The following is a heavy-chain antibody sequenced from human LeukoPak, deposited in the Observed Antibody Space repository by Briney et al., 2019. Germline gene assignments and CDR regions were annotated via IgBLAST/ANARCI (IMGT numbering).Heavy chain of an antibody. CDR1: GFKLRDYE. V-gene: IGHV3-48*03. CDR3: ARARAATTRGFDY. J-gene: IGHJ4*02. CDR2: ISSSGSAK. Sequence: GGSLRLSCVVSGFKLRDYEMNWVRQAPGKGLEWVSYISSSGSAKYHADSVKGRFTISRDNAKNALYLQMNSLRAEDTAVYYCARARAATTRGFDYWGQGTLVTVSS. D-gene: IGHD6-25*01.